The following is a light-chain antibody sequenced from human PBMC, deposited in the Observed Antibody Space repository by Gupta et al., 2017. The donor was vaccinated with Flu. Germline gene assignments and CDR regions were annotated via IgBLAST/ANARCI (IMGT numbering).Light chain of an antibody. J-gene: IGLJ3*02. Sequence: PTXXXGXPGXGXXXXXXXXTSNIANTYVSWFQQFPGTAPKLLIFDNDQRPWGVPDRFSGSKSGTSASLAISGLRFEDEADYYCATWDDGLGGVLFGGGTKLTVL. CDR1: TSNIANTY. CDR3: ATWDDGLGGVL. V-gene: IGLV1-47*01. CDR2: DND.